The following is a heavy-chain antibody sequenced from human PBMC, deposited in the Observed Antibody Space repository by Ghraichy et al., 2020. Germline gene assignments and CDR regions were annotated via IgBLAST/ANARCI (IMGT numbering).Heavy chain of an antibody. J-gene: IGHJ4*02. CDR2: IHELGTQK. V-gene: IGHV3-7*04. CDR3: VRDGPPRPAFDY. CDR1: GFTFNKFW. Sequence: GGSLRLSCAASGFTFNKFWMAWVRQAPGRGLELVANIHELGTQKYYLDSVKGRFTISRDNAKNSLYLQMNGLGVEDTAVYFCVRDGPPRPAFDYWGQGTLVSVSS.